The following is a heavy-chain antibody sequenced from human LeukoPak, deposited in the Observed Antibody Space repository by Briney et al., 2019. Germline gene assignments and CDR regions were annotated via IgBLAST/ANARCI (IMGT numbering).Heavy chain of an antibody. CDR1: GYTFTGYY. J-gene: IGHJ6*02. V-gene: IGHV1-2*02. CDR2: INPNSGGT. CDR3: ATKGRYSSSWSYYYYGMDV. Sequence: GASVKVSCKASGYTFTGYYMHWVRQAPGQGLEWMGWINPNSGGTNYAQKFQGRVTMTRDTSISTAYMELSRLRSDDTAVYYCATKGRYSSSWSYYYYGMDVWGQGTTVTVSS. D-gene: IGHD6-13*01.